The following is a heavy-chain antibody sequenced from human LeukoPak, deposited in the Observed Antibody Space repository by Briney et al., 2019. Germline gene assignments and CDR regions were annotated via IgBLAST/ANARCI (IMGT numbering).Heavy chain of an antibody. J-gene: IGHJ4*02. CDR2: IYSGGST. CDR1: GFTVSSNY. Sequence: PGGSLRLSCAASGFTVSSNYMSWVRQAPGKGLEWVSVIYSGGSTYYADSVKGRFTISRDNSKNTLYLQMNSLRAEDTAVYYCAREDVAAALDYWGQGTLVTVSS. D-gene: IGHD6-13*01. CDR3: AREDVAAALDY. V-gene: IGHV3-53*05.